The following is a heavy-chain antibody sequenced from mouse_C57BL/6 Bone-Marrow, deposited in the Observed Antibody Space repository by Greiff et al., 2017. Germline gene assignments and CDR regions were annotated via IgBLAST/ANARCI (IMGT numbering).Heavy chain of an antibody. Sequence: VQLQQSGPVLVKPGASVKMSCKASGYTFTDYYMNWVKQSHGKSLEWIGVINPYNGGTSYNQKFKGKATLTVDKSSSTAYMELNSLTSEDSAVYYCAIITTVVAWDYAMDYWGQGTSVTVSS. V-gene: IGHV1-19*01. CDR1: GYTFTDYY. J-gene: IGHJ4*01. D-gene: IGHD1-1*01. CDR3: AIITTVVAWDYAMDY. CDR2: INPYNGGT.